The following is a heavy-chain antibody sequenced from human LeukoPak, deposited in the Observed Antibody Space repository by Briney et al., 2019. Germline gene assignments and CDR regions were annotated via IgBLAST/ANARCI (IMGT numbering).Heavy chain of an antibody. V-gene: IGHV4-39*01. CDR3: ARLRRYCSSTSCYFRETNAFDI. D-gene: IGHD2-2*01. CDR1: GVSISSSSYY. Sequence: SETLSLTCTVSGVSISSSSYYWGWIRQPPGKGLEWFGSIYYSGRTYYNPSLKSGVTISVATSKNQFSLKLSSVTAADTAVYYCARLRRYCSSTSCYFRETNAFDIWGQGTMVTVSS. CDR2: IYYSGRT. J-gene: IGHJ3*02.